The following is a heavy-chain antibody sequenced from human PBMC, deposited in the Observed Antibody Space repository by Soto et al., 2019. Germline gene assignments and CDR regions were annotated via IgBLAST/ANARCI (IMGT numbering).Heavy chain of an antibody. Sequence: GASVKVSCKASGGTFSSYTISWVRQAPGQGLEWMGRIIPILGIANYAQKFQGRVTITADKSTSTAYMELSSLRSEDTAVYYCVYYDILTGSGPIDYWGQGTLVTVSS. V-gene: IGHV1-69*02. D-gene: IGHD3-9*01. CDR2: IIPILGIA. J-gene: IGHJ4*02. CDR3: VYYDILTGSGPIDY. CDR1: GGTFSSYT.